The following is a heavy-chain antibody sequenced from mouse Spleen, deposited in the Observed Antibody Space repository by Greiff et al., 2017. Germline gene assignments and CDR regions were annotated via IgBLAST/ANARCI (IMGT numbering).Heavy chain of an antibody. CDR1: GYAFSSYW. CDR2: IYPGDGDT. J-gene: IGHJ4*01. V-gene: IGHV1-80*01. D-gene: IGHD1-1*01. Sequence: QVQLQQSGAELVKPGASVKISCKASGYAFSSYWMNWVKQRPGKGLEWIGQIYPGDGDTNYNGKFKGKATLTADKSSSTAYMQLSSLTSEDSAVYFCAGFITTVVEYYYAMDYWGQGTSVTVSS. CDR3: AGFITTVVEYYYAMDY.